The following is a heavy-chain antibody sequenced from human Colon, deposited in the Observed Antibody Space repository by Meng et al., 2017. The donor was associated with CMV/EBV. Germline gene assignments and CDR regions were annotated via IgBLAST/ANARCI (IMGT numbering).Heavy chain of an antibody. CDR1: GFTFNFYA. Sequence: GESLKISCAASGFTFNFYAMHWVRQAPGKGLEWVALVSYDGGISYIPDSVKGRFTISRDNAKNSLSLQMNSLRVEDTAVYYCAGGLFDYWGQGALVTVSS. CDR3: AGGLFDY. V-gene: IGHV3-30*04. CDR2: VSYDGGIS. J-gene: IGHJ4*02. D-gene: IGHD2-15*01.